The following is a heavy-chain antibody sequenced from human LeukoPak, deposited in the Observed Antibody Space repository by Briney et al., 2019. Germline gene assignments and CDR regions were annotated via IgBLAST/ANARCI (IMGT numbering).Heavy chain of an antibody. J-gene: IGHJ6*02. D-gene: IGHD3-3*01. CDR1: GGSFSGYY. CDR3: WRGPRTLYYDFWSGYSLHYGMDV. CDR2: INHSGST. Sequence: SETLSLTCAVYGGSFSGYYWSWIRQPPGKGPEWIGEINHSGSTNYNPSLKSRVTISVEPSKNQFSLKLSPVTAADTAVYYLWRGPRTLYYDFWSGYSLHYGMDVWGQGTTVTVSS. V-gene: IGHV4-34*01.